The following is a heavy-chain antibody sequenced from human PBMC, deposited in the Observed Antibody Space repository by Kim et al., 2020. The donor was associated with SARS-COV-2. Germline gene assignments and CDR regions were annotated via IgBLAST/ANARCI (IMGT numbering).Heavy chain of an antibody. D-gene: IGHD5-12*01. V-gene: IGHV1-69*01. J-gene: IGHJ3*02. CDR3: AREWEMATDGDAFDI. Sequence: QKSQGRVTITADESTSTAYMELSSLRSEDTAVYYCAREWEMATDGDAFDIWGQGTMVTVSS.